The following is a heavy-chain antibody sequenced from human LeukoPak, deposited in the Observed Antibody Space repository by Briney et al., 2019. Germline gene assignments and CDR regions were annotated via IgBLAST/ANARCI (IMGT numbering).Heavy chain of an antibody. CDR3: LLSTRIDY. CDR1: GGSFSDYY. CDR2: INHSRST. V-gene: IGHV4-34*01. D-gene: IGHD2-2*01. J-gene: IGHJ4*02. Sequence: PSETLSLTCAVFGGSFSDYYWSWIRQAPGKGLEWIGEINHSRSTNYNPSLKSRVTISVDTSKNQFSLKLSSVTAADTAVYYCLLSTRIDYWGQGTLVTVSS.